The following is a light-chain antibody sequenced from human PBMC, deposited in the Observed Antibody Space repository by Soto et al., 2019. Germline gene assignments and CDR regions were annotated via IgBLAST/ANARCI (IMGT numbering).Light chain of an antibody. CDR3: QQRSNWPPG. Sequence: EIVLTQSPVTLSLSPGEGATLSCRASQSVSSYLAWYQQKPGQAPRLLIYDASNRATGIPARFSGSGSGTDFTLTISSLEPEDFAVYYCQQRSNWPPGFGPGTKVDIK. J-gene: IGKJ3*01. CDR2: DAS. V-gene: IGKV3-11*01. CDR1: QSVSSY.